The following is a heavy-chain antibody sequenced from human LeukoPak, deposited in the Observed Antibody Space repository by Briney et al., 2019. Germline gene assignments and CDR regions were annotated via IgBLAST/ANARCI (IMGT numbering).Heavy chain of an antibody. J-gene: IGHJ5*02. CDR2: IYYSGST. D-gene: IGHD2-2*01. V-gene: IGHV4-59*01. CDR3: ARGRRDIVVVPAAIRKIPFDP. Sequence: SETLSLTCTVSGGSISSYYWSWIRQPPGKGLEWIGYIYYSGSTNYNPSFKSRVTISVDTSKNQFSLKLSSVTAADTAVYYCARGRRDIVVVPAAIRKIPFDPWGQGTLVTVSS. CDR1: GGSISSYY.